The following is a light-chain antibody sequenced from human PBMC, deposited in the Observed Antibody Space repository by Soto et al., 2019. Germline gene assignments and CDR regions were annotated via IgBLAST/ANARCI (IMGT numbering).Light chain of an antibody. CDR1: SSDVGGYEY. J-gene: IGLJ1*01. V-gene: IGLV2-14*01. CDR2: EVR. CDR3: CSYRGGSTYV. Sequence: QSALAQPASVSGSPGQSITISCTGTSSDVGGYEYVSWYQQHPGKAPKLMIYEVRDRPSGVSSRFSGSKSGNTASLTISGLQAEDEADYYSCSYRGGSTYVFGTGTKVTVL.